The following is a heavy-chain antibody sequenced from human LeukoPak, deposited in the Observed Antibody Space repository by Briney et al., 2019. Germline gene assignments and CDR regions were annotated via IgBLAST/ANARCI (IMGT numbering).Heavy chain of an antibody. CDR3: ARELPSGTYDFWSGYYSGNWFDP. CDR1: GGSISSYY. CDR2: IYYSGST. J-gene: IGHJ5*02. D-gene: IGHD3-3*01. Sequence: SEALSLTCTVSGGSISSYYWSWIRQPPGKGLEWIGYIYYSGSTNYNPSLKSRVTISVDTSKNQFSLKLSSVTAADTAVYYCARELPSGTYDFWSGYYSGNWFDPWGQGTLVTVSS. V-gene: IGHV4-59*12.